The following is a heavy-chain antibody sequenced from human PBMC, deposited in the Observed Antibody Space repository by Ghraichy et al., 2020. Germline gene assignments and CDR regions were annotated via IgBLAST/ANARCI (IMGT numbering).Heavy chain of an antibody. D-gene: IGHD2-8*02. J-gene: IGHJ4*01. V-gene: IGHV3-9*01. CDR3: AKGYGVRRTGYIFDY. CDR2: INCNSDRI. Sequence: GGSLRLSCAASGFSFDDYAMNWVRQAPGKGLEWVSNINCNSDRIYYPDSVKGRFTISRDNAKNSLYLQMNSLTTEDTALYYCAKGYGVRRTGYIFDYWDNGNLLTVTS. CDR1: GFSFDDYA.